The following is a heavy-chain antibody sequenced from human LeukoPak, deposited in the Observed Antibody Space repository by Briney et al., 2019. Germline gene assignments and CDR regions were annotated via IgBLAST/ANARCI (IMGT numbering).Heavy chain of an antibody. CDR2: IGIDSGNT. J-gene: IGHJ4*02. V-gene: IGHV3-48*01. CDR1: GLTFSDYS. Sequence: GGSLRLSCAASGLTFSDYSMNWVRQAPGKGLEWISYIGIDSGNTNYADSVKGRFTISGDKAKNSLYLQMNSLRVEDTAVYYCARDYKYAFDNWGQGTLVTVS. D-gene: IGHD5-24*01. CDR3: ARDYKYAFDN.